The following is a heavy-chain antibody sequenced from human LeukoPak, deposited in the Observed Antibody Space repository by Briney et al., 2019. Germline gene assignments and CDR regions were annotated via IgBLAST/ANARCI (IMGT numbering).Heavy chain of an antibody. Sequence: GGSLRLSCAASGFTFSSHAMSWVRQAPGKGLEWVSGISGSVVSTYYADSVKGRFTISRDNSKNTLYLQMNSLRAEDTAVYYCARGVNPYGDPTMDVWGKGTTVTISS. CDR1: GFTFSSHA. V-gene: IGHV3-23*01. D-gene: IGHD4-17*01. CDR2: ISGSVVST. J-gene: IGHJ6*03. CDR3: ARGVNPYGDPTMDV.